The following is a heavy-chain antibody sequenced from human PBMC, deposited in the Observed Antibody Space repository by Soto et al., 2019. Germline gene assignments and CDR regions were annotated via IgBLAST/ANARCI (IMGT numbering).Heavy chain of an antibody. CDR1: GFTFSSYG. J-gene: IGHJ6*02. D-gene: IGHD6-6*01. Sequence: QVQLVESGGGVVQPGRSLRLSCAASGFTFSSYGMHWVRQAPGKGLEWVAVISYDGSNKYYADSVKGRFTISRDNSKNTRYLHMNSLRAEDTAVYYCAKDVRIAARRGYYYGMDVWGQGTTVTAS. V-gene: IGHV3-30*18. CDR3: AKDVRIAARRGYYYGMDV. CDR2: ISYDGSNK.